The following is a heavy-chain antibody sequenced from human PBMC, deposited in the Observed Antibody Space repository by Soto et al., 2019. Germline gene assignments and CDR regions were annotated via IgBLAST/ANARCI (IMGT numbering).Heavy chain of an antibody. CDR1: GASISSSDYF. CDR2: LYFSVSS. J-gene: IGHJ1*01. CDR3: ARHYTSGWYFQY. V-gene: IGHV4-39*01. Sequence: SGTLPHTCTVSGASISSSDYFWGWIRQPPGRGLEWIGSLYFSVSSYYNPSLKSRVTISADTSKNQFSLELISVTAADTAVYYCARHYTSGWYFQYWGQGTLVTVSS. D-gene: IGHD6-19*01.